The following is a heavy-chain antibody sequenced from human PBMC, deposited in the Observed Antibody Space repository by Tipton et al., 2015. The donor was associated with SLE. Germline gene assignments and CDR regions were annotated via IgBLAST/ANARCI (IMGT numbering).Heavy chain of an antibody. CDR2: ISGSGGST. V-gene: IGHV3-23*01. CDR3: AKDMGITMIVVVITHGMDV. J-gene: IGHJ6*02. D-gene: IGHD3-22*01. CDR1: GFTFSSYA. Sequence: GSLRLSCAASGFTFSSYAMSWVRQAPGKGLEWVSAISGSGGSTYYADSVKGRFTISRDNSKNTLYLQMNSLRAEDTAVYYCAKDMGITMIVVVITHGMDVWGQGTTVTVSS.